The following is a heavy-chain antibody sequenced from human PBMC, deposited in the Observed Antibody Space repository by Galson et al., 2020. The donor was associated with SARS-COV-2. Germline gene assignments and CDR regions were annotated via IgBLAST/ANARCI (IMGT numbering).Heavy chain of an antibody. CDR1: GFTFSSYG. J-gene: IGHJ4*02. CDR3: AKDEAWGSGWQTGVDH. Sequence: TGGSLRLSCAASGFTFSSYGMHWVRQAPGKGLEWVAVISYDGSNNYYADSVKGRFTISRDNSKNTLYLQMNSLRAEDTAVYYCAKDEAWGSGWQTGVDHWGQGTLVTVSS. D-gene: IGHD6-19*01. V-gene: IGHV3-30*18. CDR2: ISYDGSNN.